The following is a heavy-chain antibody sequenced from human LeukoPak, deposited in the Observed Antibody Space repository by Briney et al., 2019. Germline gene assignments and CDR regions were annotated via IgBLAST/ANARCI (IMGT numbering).Heavy chain of an antibody. CDR3: AGDLSGVTGYTYGRGIDY. D-gene: IGHD5-18*01. Sequence: GGSLRLSCAASGFTFSSYWMSWVRQAPGKGLEWVANMKKDGSEKYYVDSVKGRFTISRDNAKTSLYLQMNSLRAEDTAVYYCAGDLSGVTGYTYGRGIDYWGQGTLVTVSS. CDR1: GFTFSSYW. V-gene: IGHV3-7*01. CDR2: MKKDGSEK. J-gene: IGHJ4*02.